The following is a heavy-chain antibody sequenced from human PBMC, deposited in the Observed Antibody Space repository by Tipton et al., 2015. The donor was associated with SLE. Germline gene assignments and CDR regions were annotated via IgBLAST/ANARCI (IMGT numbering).Heavy chain of an antibody. Sequence: QSGAEVKKPGASVKVSCKASGYTFTSYDIHWGRQDTGQRLEWMGWMNPNSGNTGDAKKFARRVSMTSDTSINTAYMELSSLRSEDTAVYYCPGCELWFRASKAYSFDSWGQRTLVTVSS. J-gene: IGHJ4*02. CDR3: PGCELWFRASKAYSFDS. D-gene: IGHD3-10*01. CDR2: MNPNSGNT. V-gene: IGHV1-8*02. CDR1: GYTFTSYD.